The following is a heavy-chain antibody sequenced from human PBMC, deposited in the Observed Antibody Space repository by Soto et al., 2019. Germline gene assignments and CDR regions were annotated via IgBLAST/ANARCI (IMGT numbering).Heavy chain of an antibody. Sequence: QVQLVESGGGVVQPGRSLRLSCAASGFTFSSYGMHWVRQAPGKGLEWVAVIWYDGSNKYYADSVKGRFTISRDNSKNTLYLQMNSPRAEDTAVYYCARDGPPKYSSSWYLDYFDYWGQGTLVTVSS. CDR1: GFTFSSYG. CDR3: ARDGPPKYSSSWYLDYFDY. V-gene: IGHV3-33*01. CDR2: IWYDGSNK. D-gene: IGHD6-13*01. J-gene: IGHJ4*02.